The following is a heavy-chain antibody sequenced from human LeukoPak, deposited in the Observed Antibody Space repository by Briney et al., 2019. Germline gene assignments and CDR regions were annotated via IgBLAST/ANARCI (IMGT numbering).Heavy chain of an antibody. J-gene: IGHJ6*03. V-gene: IGHV4/OR15-8*02. CDR1: GDSIRNDYW. CDR2: IYHSGNT. Sequence: SETLSLTCVVSGDSIRNDYWWNWVRQPPGKGLEWIGEIYHSGNTNYNPSLKSRVSISVDKSKNQFSLKLTSVIAADTAMYYCARKQHLEPSSYYYYYMDVWGKGTTVTVS. CDR3: ARKQHLEPSSYYYYYMDV. D-gene: IGHD6-13*01.